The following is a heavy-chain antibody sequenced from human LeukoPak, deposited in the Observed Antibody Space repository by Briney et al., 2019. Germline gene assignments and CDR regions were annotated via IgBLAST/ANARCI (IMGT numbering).Heavy chain of an antibody. CDR2: IRYDGSNK. D-gene: IGHD3-10*01. J-gene: IGHJ6*03. CDR1: GFTFSSYG. V-gene: IGHV3-30*02. Sequence: PGGSLRLSCAASGFTFSSYGMHWVRQAPGKGLEWVAFIRYDGSNKYYADSVKGRFTISRDNAKNSLYLQMSSLRAEDAAVYYCARLIIRGVKQPPYYYYMDVWGKGTTVTISS. CDR3: ARLIIRGVKQPPYYYYMDV.